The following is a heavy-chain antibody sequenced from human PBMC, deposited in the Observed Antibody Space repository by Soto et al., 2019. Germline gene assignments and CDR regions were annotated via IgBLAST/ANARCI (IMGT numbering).Heavy chain of an antibody. CDR3: VRSKGGYSYGTPFDY. Sequence: DVQLEESGGALVQPGRSLRLSCAASGFTFDDYAMYWVRQVLGKGLEWVSSISWNSGNIGYADSVKGRFTTSRDNAENSLYLQRNNLRPEDTALYYCVRSKGGYSYGTPFDYWGQGTLVTVSS. D-gene: IGHD5-18*01. CDR2: ISWNSGNI. CDR1: GFTFDDYA. V-gene: IGHV3-9*01. J-gene: IGHJ4*02.